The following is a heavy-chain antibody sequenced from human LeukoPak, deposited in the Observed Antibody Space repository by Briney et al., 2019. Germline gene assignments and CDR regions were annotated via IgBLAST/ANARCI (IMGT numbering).Heavy chain of an antibody. CDR2: IIPIFGTA. D-gene: IGHD1-7*01. CDR1: GGTFSSYA. J-gene: IGHJ3*02. CDR3: ARGKLRERAFDI. Sequence: SVKVSCKASGGTFSSYAISWVRQAPGQGLEWMGGIIPIFGTANYAQKFQGRVTITADESTSTAYMGLSSLRSEDTAVYYCARGKLRERAFDIWGQGTMVTVSS. V-gene: IGHV1-69*13.